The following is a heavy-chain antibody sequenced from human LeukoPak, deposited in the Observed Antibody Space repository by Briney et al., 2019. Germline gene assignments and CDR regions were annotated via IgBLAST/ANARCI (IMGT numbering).Heavy chain of an antibody. CDR3: ARGVAGYGPYDY. Sequence: SETLSLTCTVSGGSISTYYWSWIRQPPGKGLEWIGYMYYSGSTNYNPSLKSRVTISLDTPKNQFSLRLNSVTAADTAVYYCARGVAGYGPYDYWGQGTLVTVSS. CDR2: MYYSGST. D-gene: IGHD5-12*01. V-gene: IGHV4-59*01. CDR1: GGSISTYY. J-gene: IGHJ4*02.